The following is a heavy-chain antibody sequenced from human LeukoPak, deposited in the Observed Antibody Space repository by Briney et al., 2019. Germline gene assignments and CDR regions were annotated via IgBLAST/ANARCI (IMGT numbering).Heavy chain of an antibody. CDR3: ARDVVVTSSPDAFDF. J-gene: IGHJ3*01. V-gene: IGHV4-31*03. D-gene: IGHD2-21*02. CDR1: GASVTSGGYF. Sequence: SETLSLTCTVSGASVTSGGYFWTWIRQHPGKGLEWIGYISNSGTTAYNPSFKSRLFISLDTSKNQFSLRLSSVTAADTAVYYCARDVVVTSSPDAFDFWGQGTMVTVSS. CDR2: ISNSGTT.